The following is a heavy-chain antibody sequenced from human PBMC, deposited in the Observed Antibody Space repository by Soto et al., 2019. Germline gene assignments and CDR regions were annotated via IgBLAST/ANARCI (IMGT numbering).Heavy chain of an antibody. CDR2: IYHSGSS. CDR1: GDSITSDKW. V-gene: IGHV4-4*02. Sequence: PSETLSLTCAVSGDSITSDKWWSWIRQPPGKGLQWIGEIYHSGSSKYNPSLKSRVTISVDKSKNQFSLKLSSVTAADTAVYYCAILSSSSTWFDPWGQGTLVTVSS. D-gene: IGHD6-6*01. J-gene: IGHJ5*02. CDR3: AILSSSSTWFDP.